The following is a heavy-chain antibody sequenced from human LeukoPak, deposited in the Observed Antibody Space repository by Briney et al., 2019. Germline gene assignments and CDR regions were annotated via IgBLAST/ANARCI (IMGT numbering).Heavy chain of an antibody. D-gene: IGHD6-13*01. CDR1: GGSFSGYY. V-gene: IGHV4-34*01. CDR3: ARHGTGYSSSWYYFDY. J-gene: IGHJ4*02. CDR2: INHSGST. Sequence: PSETLSLTCAVYGGSFSGYYWSWIRQPPGKGLEWIGEINHSGSTNYNPSLKSRVTISVDTSKNQFSLKLSSVTAADTAVYYCARHGTGYSSSWYYFDYWGQGTLVTVSS.